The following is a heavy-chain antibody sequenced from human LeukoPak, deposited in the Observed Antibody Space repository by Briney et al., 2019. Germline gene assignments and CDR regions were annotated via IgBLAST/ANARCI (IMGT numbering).Heavy chain of an antibody. V-gene: IGHV4-30-4*01. CDR1: GDSISSGDYY. CDR3: ARDQRIQDDAFDI. Sequence: PSETLSLTCTVSGDSISSGDYYWSWIRQPPGKGLEWIGYIYYSGSTYYNPSLKSRVTISVDTSKNQFSLKLSSVTAADTAVYYCARDQRIQDDAFDIWGQGTMVTVSS. J-gene: IGHJ3*02. CDR2: IYYSGST. D-gene: IGHD5-18*01.